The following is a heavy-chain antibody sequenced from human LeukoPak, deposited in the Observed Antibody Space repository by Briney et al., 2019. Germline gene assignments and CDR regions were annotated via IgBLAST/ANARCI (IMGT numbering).Heavy chain of an antibody. CDR3: ASRSGYDPSYYYYYGMDV. Sequence: SVKVSCKASGGTFSSYAISWVRQAPGHGLEWTGGIIPIFGTANYAQKFQGRVTITADESTSTAYMELSSLRSENTAVYYCASRSGYDPSYYYYYGMDVWGQGTTVTVSS. V-gene: IGHV1-69*01. CDR2: IIPIFGTA. D-gene: IGHD5-12*01. J-gene: IGHJ6*02. CDR1: GGTFSSYA.